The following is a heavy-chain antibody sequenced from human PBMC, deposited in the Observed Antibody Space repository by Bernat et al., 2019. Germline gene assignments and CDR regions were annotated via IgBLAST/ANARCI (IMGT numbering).Heavy chain of an antibody. V-gene: IGHV3-33*01. CDR2: IWYDGSNK. J-gene: IGHJ6*02. CDR3: ARSREVAGTRGYYYYYGMDV. Sequence: QVQLVESGGGVVQPGRSLRLSCAASGFTFSSYGMHWVRQAPGKGLEWVAVIWYDGSNKYYAESWKGRFTISRDNSKNTLYLKMNSLRAEDTAVYYCARSREVAGTRGYYYYYGMDVWGQGTTVTVSS. CDR1: GFTFSSYG. D-gene: IGHD6-19*01.